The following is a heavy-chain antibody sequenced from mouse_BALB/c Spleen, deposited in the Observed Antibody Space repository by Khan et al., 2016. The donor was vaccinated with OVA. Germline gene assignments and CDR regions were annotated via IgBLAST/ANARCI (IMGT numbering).Heavy chain of an antibody. CDR1: GYTFTDYY. V-gene: IGHV1-77*01. D-gene: IGHD1-2*01. CDR2: ISPGSGDT. CDR3: ARRNYFGYTFAY. J-gene: IGHJ3*01. Sequence: QMQLEESGAELARPGASVKLSCKASGYTFTDYYINWVKQRTGQGLEWIGEISPGSGDTYYNEKFKGKATLTADKSSSTVYMQLSSLTAEASAVYFCARRNYFGYTFAYWGQGTLVTVSA.